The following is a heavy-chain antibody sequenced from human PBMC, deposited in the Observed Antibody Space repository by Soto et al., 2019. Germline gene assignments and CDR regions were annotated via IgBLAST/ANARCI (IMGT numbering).Heavy chain of an antibody. J-gene: IGHJ6*01. D-gene: IGHD3-16*01. Sequence: GSLWLFCAPSGLSFSGYGMAWVRQAPGKGLEWVSVISASGETTYYVDSVKGRFTISRDNSKNTVFLQLNSLRAEDTAIYYCAKPKNRGRYPRSHYDGMDLWGQGTTVT. CDR1: GLSFSGYG. CDR2: ISASGETT. V-gene: IGHV3-23*01. CDR3: AKPKNRGRYPRSHYDGMDL.